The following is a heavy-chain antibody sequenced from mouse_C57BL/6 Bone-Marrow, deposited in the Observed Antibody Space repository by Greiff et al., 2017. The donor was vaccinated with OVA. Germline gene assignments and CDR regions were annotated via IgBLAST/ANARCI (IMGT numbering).Heavy chain of an antibody. CDR2: IWSGGST. CDR3: AKNYDYGSRRSPYAMDY. CDR1: GFSLTSYG. D-gene: IGHD1-1*01. V-gene: IGHV2-4*01. Sequence: QVQLQQSGPGLVQPSQSLSITCTVSGFSLTSYGVHWVRQPPGKGLEWLGVIWSGGSTDYNAAFISRLSISKDNSKRQVFFKMNSLQADDTAIYYCAKNYDYGSRRSPYAMDYWGQGTSVTVSS. J-gene: IGHJ4*01.